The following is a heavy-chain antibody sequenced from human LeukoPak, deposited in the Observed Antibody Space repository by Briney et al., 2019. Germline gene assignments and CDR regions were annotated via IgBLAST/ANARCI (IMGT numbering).Heavy chain of an antibody. CDR2: ISGSGGST. J-gene: IGHJ4*02. CDR1: GFTFSGYG. D-gene: IGHD2/OR15-2a*01. V-gene: IGHV3-23*01. Sequence: GGSLRLSFAASGFTFSGYGMSWVRQAAGKGLEWVSAISGSGGSTYYADSVKGRFTISRDNSKNTLYLQMNSLRAEDTAVYYCAKGTLLWDWGQGTLVTVSS. CDR3: AKGTLLWD.